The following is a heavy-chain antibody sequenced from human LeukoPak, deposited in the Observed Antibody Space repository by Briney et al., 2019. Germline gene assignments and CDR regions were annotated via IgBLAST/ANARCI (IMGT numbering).Heavy chain of an antibody. Sequence: SETLSLTCTVSGGSISSYYWSWIRQPAGKGLEWIGRIYTSGSTNCNPSLKSRVTISVDKSKNQFSLKLSSVTAADTAVYYCAREPTYGDYYFDYWGQGTLVTVSS. J-gene: IGHJ4*02. CDR1: GGSISSYY. D-gene: IGHD4-17*01. CDR2: IYTSGST. V-gene: IGHV4-4*07. CDR3: AREPTYGDYYFDY.